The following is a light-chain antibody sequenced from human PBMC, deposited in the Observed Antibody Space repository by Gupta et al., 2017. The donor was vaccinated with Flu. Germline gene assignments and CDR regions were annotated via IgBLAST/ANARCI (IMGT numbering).Light chain of an antibody. CDR2: SNN. Sequence: QSVLTQPPSASGTPGQRVTISCSGGRSNIGRNPLKWYPQLPRTAPKLLIFSNNRRLSGVPDRFSGSKSVTSASVAISGLQAEEEADYYCAAWDDSMNGRVFGGGTKLTVL. J-gene: IGLJ2*01. CDR1: RSNIGRNP. V-gene: IGLV1-44*01. CDR3: AAWDDSMNGRV.